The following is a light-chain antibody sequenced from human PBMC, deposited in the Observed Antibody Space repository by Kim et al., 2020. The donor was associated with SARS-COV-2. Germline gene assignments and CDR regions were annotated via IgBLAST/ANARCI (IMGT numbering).Light chain of an antibody. J-gene: IGKJ1*01. CDR3: QQSYSTPPEKA. CDR2: AAS. Sequence: DIQMTQSPSSLSASVGDRVTITCRASQSISSYLNWYQQKPGKAPKLLIYAASSLQSGVPSRFSGSGSGTDFTLTISSLQPEDFATYNCQQSYSTPPEKAFGQGTKVDIK. CDR1: QSISSY. V-gene: IGKV1-39*01.